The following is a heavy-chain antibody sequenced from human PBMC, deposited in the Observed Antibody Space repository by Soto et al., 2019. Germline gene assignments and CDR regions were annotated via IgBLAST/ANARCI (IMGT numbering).Heavy chain of an antibody. CDR3: VRVVRGAWGVFDW. CDR1: GFTFSSYG. V-gene: IGHV3-74*01. J-gene: IGHJ4*02. D-gene: IGHD3-10*01. CDR2: IDYDGSTI. Sequence: EVQLVESGGGLVQPGGSLRLSCAASGFTFSSYGMHWVRQAPGKGLEWVSRIDYDGSTISYADSVKGRCSISRDNAKNTLYLRINGLTADDTDVYYCVRVVRGAWGVFDWWGQGTLVTVCS.